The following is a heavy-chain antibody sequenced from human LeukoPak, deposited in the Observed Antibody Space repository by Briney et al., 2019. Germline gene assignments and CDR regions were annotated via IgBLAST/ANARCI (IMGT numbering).Heavy chain of an antibody. CDR3: ARDLSVTTAFDNWFDP. Sequence: SETLSLTCTVSGGSISSYYWSWIRQPAGKGLEWIGHIYTTGSTNYNPSLKSRVTISVDKSKNQFSLKLSSVTAADTAVYYCARDLSVTTAFDNWFDPWGQGTRVSVP. CDR1: GGSISSYY. V-gene: IGHV4-4*07. CDR2: IYTTGST. J-gene: IGHJ5*02. D-gene: IGHD4-17*01.